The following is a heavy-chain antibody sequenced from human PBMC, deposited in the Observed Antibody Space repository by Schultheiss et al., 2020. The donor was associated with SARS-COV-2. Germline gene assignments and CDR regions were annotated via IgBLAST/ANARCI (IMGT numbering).Heavy chain of an antibody. J-gene: IGHJ4*02. CDR2: ISGSGGKT. D-gene: IGHD3-10*01. CDR3: AKDRDGYYYGSGSLDD. CDR1: GFTFSSYA. V-gene: IGHV3-23*01. Sequence: GGSLRLSCAASGFTFSSYAMTWVRQAPGKGLEWVSAISGSGGKTYYADSVKGRFTISRDNSKNTLYVQMNSLTAEDTAVYHCAKDRDGYYYGSGSLDDWGQGTLVTVSS.